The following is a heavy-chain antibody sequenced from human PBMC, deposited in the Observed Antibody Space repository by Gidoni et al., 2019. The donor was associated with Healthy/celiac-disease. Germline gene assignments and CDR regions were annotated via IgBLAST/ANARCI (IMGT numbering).Heavy chain of an antibody. Sequence: QVQLVQSGAEVKKPGASVTVSCKASGYTFTSYDINWVRQATGQGLEWMGWMNPNSGNTGYAQKFQGRVTMTRNTSISTAYMELSSLRSEDTAVYYCARWYCSSTSCYGFDYWGQGTLVTVSS. CDR1: GYTFTSYD. J-gene: IGHJ4*02. V-gene: IGHV1-8*01. CDR3: ARWYCSSTSCYGFDY. CDR2: MNPNSGNT. D-gene: IGHD2-2*01.